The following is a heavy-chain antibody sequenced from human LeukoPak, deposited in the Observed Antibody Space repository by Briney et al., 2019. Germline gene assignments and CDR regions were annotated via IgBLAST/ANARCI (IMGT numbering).Heavy chain of an antibody. Sequence: ASVKVSCKVSGYTLTELSMHWVRQAPGKGLEWMGGFDPEDGETIYAQKFQGRVTMTEDTSTDTAYMELSSLRSEDTAVYYCATSTIFGSYYYYGMDVCGQGTTVTVSS. J-gene: IGHJ6*02. CDR1: GYTLTELS. D-gene: IGHD3-3*01. V-gene: IGHV1-24*01. CDR3: ATSTIFGSYYYYGMDV. CDR2: FDPEDGET.